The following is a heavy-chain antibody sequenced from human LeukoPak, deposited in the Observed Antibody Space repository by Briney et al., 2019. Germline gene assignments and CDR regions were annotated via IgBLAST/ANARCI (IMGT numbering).Heavy chain of an antibody. V-gene: IGHV3-23*01. CDR2: ISGSGGST. Sequence: GGSLRLSCAASGFTFSSYAMSWVRQAPGKGLEWVSAISGSGGSTYYADSVKGRFTISRDISKNTLYLQMNSLRAEDTAVYYCAKLVGATVNYYYYYMDVWGKGTTVTVSS. D-gene: IGHD1-26*01. CDR1: GFTFSSYA. J-gene: IGHJ6*03. CDR3: AKLVGATVNYYYYYMDV.